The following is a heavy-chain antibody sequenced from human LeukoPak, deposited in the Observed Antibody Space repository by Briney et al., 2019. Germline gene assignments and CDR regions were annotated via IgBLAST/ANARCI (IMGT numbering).Heavy chain of an antibody. CDR1: GGSISSNSYY. V-gene: IGHV4-39*07. CDR3: AREDSSSSHFDY. Sequence: PSETLSLTCTVSGGSISSNSYYWGWIRQPPGKGLEWIGSIYYSGSTYYNPSLKSRVTISVDTSKNQFSLKLSSVTAADTAVYYCAREDSSSSHFDYWGQGTLVTVSS. J-gene: IGHJ4*02. D-gene: IGHD6-6*01. CDR2: IYYSGST.